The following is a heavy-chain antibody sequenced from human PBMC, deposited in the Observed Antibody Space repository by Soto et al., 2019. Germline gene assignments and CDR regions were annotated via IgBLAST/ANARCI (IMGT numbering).Heavy chain of an antibody. D-gene: IGHD6-25*01. CDR3: ARDPVDLFGYMDV. J-gene: IGHJ6*02. Sequence: EVQMLESGGGWVQPGGSLRLSCAASGFSFSTYAMNWVRQAPGEGLEWVSGISGSGGSTYYADSVKGRFTISRDNSKNTVYLQMNSLRAEDTAVFYCARDPVDLFGYMDVWGQGTTVTVSS. CDR1: GFSFSTYA. V-gene: IGHV3-23*01. CDR2: ISGSGGST.